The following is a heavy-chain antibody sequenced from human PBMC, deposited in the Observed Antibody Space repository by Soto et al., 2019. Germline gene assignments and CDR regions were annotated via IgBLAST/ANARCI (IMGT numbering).Heavy chain of an antibody. Sequence: VQLLESGGGLVQPGGSLRLSCAASGFTFSSYAMTWVRQAPGKGLEWVGGVIPIFGTPKYAQKFQGRVTITADESTSTGYMELRSLRSEDTAVYYCARSQGGSSSLDIYYYYYYGMDVWGQGTTVTVSS. J-gene: IGHJ6*02. D-gene: IGHD2-15*01. CDR1: GFTFSSYA. CDR2: VIPIFGTP. V-gene: IGHV1-69*01. CDR3: ARSQGGSSSLDIYYYYYYGMDV.